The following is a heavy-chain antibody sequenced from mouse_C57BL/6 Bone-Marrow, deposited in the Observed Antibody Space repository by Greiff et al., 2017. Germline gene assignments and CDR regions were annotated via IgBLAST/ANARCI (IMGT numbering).Heavy chain of an antibody. V-gene: IGHV1-81*01. CDR2: IYPRSGNT. CDR1: GYTFTSYG. Sequence: QVQLKESGAELARPGASVKLSCKASGYTFTSYGISWVKQRTGQGLEWIGEIYPRSGNTYYNEKFKGKATLTADKSSSTAYMELRSLTSEDSAVYFCARHYYGSSYGYWGQGTTLTVSS. D-gene: IGHD1-1*01. CDR3: ARHYYGSSYGY. J-gene: IGHJ2*01.